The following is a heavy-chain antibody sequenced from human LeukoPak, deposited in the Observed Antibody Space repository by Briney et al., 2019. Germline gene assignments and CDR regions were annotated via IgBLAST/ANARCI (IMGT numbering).Heavy chain of an antibody. D-gene: IGHD3-10*01. J-gene: IGHJ4*02. Sequence: SETRSLTCSVSGDSITGVGYYWSWIRQYPGKGLEWIGYIFNGWSTNYNPSLEGRAIISMDTSKNHFSLNLSSVTAADTALYYYARADYYGSGSYYSWWYFDYWGQGTLVTVSS. CDR1: GDSITGVGYY. CDR2: IFNGWST. CDR3: ARADYYGSGSYYSWWYFDY. V-gene: IGHV4-31*03.